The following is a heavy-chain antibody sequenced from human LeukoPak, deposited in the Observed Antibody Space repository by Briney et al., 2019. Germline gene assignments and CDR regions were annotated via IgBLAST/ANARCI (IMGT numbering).Heavy chain of an antibody. CDR3: ARRSRFTPRQSDAVTSPWGAFDL. Sequence: SETLSLTCAVYGGSFSGYYWSWIRQPPGKGLEWIGEINHSGSTNYNPSLKSRVTISVDTSKNQFPLKLSSVTAADTAVYYCARRSRFTPRQSDAVTSPWGAFDLWGQGTTVIVSS. J-gene: IGHJ3*01. CDR1: GGSFSGYY. CDR2: INHSGST. V-gene: IGHV4-34*01. D-gene: IGHD2-21*02.